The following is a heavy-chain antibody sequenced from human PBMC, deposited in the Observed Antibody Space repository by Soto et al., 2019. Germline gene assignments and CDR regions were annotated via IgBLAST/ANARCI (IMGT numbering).Heavy chain of an antibody. CDR3: ARGGASIMITFGGVIVIPPLFDY. V-gene: IGHV1-18*01. Sequence: QVQLVQSGAEVKKPGASVKVSCKASGYTFTSYGISWVRQAPGQGLEWMGWISAYNGNTNYAQKLQGRVTMTTDTSRRTAYMELRSLGFDDGAVYYCARGGASIMITFGGVIVIPPLFDYGGQAPLVTVSS. CDR1: GYTFTSYG. D-gene: IGHD3-16*02. CDR2: ISAYNGNT. J-gene: IGHJ4*02.